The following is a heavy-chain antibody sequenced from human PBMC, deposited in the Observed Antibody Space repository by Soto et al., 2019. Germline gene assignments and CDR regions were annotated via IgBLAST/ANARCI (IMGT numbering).Heavy chain of an antibody. Sequence: GGSLRLSCAASGFTFSSYAMHWVRQAPGKGLEWVAVISYDGSNKYYADSVKGRFTISRDNSKNTLYLQMNSLRAEDTAVYYCARDPGGPANDAFDIWAKGQWSPSPQ. V-gene: IGHV3-30-3*01. D-gene: IGHD1-1*01. CDR2: ISYDGSNK. CDR3: ARDPGGPANDAFDI. J-gene: IGHJ3*02. CDR1: GFTFSSYA.